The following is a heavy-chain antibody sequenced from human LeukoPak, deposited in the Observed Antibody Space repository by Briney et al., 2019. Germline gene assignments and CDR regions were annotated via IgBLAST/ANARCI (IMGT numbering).Heavy chain of an antibody. Sequence: GGSLRLSCAASGFTFDDYAMHWVRQAPGKGLEWVSGISWNSGSIGYADSVKGRFTISRDNAKNSLYLQMNSLRAEDTALYYCAKQLQMATTYYPGGFMDFDYWGQGTLVTVSS. J-gene: IGHJ4*02. V-gene: IGHV3-9*01. CDR2: ISWNSGSI. CDR3: AKQLQMATTYYPGGFMDFDY. CDR1: GFTFDDYA. D-gene: IGHD5-24*01.